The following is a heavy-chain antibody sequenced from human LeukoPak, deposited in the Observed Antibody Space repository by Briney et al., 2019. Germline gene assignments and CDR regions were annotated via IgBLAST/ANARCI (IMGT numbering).Heavy chain of an antibody. V-gene: IGHV4-4*07. J-gene: IGHJ4*02. CDR2: IYTSGSN. D-gene: IGHD5-18*01. CDR1: GGSISGFY. Sequence: SETLSLTCTVSGGSISGFYWSWVRQTAGKGLEWIGRIYTSGSNNYNPSLTSRGTMLLEKTKKKFSLKLSSVTAADTAVYYCARVKLSHGYSYGYNPYYFDYWGQGTLVTASS. CDR3: ARVKLSHGYSYGYNPYYFDY.